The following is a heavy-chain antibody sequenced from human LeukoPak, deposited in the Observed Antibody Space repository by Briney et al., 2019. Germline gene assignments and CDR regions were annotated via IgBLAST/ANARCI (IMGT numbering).Heavy chain of an antibody. CDR2: ISWDGGST. V-gene: IGHV3-43D*03. J-gene: IGHJ5*02. Sequence: PGGSLRLSCAASGFTFDDYAMHWVRQAPGKGLEWVSLISWDGGSTYYADSVKGRFTISRDNAKNSLYLQMNSLRAEDTAVYYCARDRSHQRRFHSSREENWFDPWGQGTLVTVSS. D-gene: IGHD6-13*01. CDR3: ARDRSHQRRFHSSREENWFDP. CDR1: GFTFDDYA.